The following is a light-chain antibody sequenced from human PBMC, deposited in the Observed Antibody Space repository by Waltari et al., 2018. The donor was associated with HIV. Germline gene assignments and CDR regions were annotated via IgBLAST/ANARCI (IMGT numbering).Light chain of an antibody. CDR1: SSNVGTYY. CDR3: GTWDSRLSAYV. J-gene: IGLJ1*01. Sequence: QSVLTQPPSVSAAPGQRVIISCSGTSSNVGTYYVSWYQQLPGTAPKLLIYDNNKRPSQIPDLFSGSKSDSSATLGITGLQTGDEADYYCGTWDSRLSAYVFGAGTRVTVL. CDR2: DNN. V-gene: IGLV1-51*01.